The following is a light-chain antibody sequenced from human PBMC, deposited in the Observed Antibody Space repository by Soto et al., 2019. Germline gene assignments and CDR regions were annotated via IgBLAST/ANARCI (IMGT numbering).Light chain of an antibody. J-gene: IGKJ2*01. CDR1: QTISSR. CDR2: KAT. V-gene: IGKV1-5*03. Sequence: DIQMTQSPSSLSASVGDRVTITCRASQTISSRLAWYQQKPGQAPKLLIYKATNLQTGVASRFSGSGSGTEFSLTISSLQPDDFAVYYCQQYNEFQYTFGQGTGLDI. CDR3: QQYNEFQYT.